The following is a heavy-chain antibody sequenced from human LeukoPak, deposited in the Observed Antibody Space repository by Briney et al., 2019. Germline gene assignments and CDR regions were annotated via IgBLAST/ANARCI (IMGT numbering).Heavy chain of an antibody. CDR1: GFTFSSYA. CDR3: ATAIGGDYDYVWGSYRYTFSDYY. CDR2: ISGSGGST. J-gene: IGHJ4*02. D-gene: IGHD3-16*02. V-gene: IGHV3-23*01. Sequence: GGSLRLSCAASGFTFSSYAMSWVRQAPGKGLEWASAISGSGGSTYYADSVKGRFTISRDNSKNTLYLQMNSLRAEDTAVYYCATAIGGDYDYVWGSYRYTFSDYYWGQGALVTVSS.